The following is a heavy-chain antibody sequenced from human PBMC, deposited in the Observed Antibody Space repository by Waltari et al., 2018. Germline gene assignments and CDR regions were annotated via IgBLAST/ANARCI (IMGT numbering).Heavy chain of an antibody. J-gene: IGHJ4*02. Sequence: EVQLVESGGGLVQPGGSLRLSCEVSGFTYSRYWMTWLRQAPGKGHGKGLECVANRNQEEKAKKYVDSVKGRFTVSRENTKNSRYLQMNNLRADDTAIYYCARPEDMGELYYFWGLGTLVTVSS. CDR3: ARPEDMGELYYF. CDR2: RNQEEKAK. V-gene: IGHV3-7*03. CDR1: GFTYSRYW. D-gene: IGHD3-16*01.